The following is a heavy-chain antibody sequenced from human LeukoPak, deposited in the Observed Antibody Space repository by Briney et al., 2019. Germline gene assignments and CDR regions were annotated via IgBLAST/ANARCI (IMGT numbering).Heavy chain of an antibody. V-gene: IGHV4-4*07. Sequence: NASETLSLTCTVSGGYTGSHYWSWIRQPAGKGLEWIGRISPSGTIHYNPSLGSRVTMSVDTSKNYFSLRLSFVIAADTAVYYCARDFYASGFYFWFDPWGQRILVTVSS. D-gene: IGHD2/OR15-2a*01. J-gene: IGHJ5*02. CDR2: ISPSGTI. CDR3: ARDFYASGFYFWFDP. CDR1: GGYTGSHY.